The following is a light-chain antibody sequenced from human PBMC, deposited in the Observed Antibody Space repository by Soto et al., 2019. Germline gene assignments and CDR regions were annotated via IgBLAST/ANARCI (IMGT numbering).Light chain of an antibody. Sequence: IQMTQSPSSLSASVGDRVTITCRARQGISNYLAWYQQKPGKVPKLLIYAASTLQSGVPSRFSGSVSGTDFTLTISTLQPEDVATYYCQKYNSAPLTCGGGTKVEIK. CDR2: AAS. CDR3: QKYNSAPLT. CDR1: QGISNY. V-gene: IGKV1-27*01. J-gene: IGKJ4*01.